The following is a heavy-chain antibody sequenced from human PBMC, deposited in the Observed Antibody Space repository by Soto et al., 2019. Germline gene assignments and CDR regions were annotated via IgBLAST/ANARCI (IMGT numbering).Heavy chain of an antibody. CDR1: VYMFTSNY. Sequence: GTSVKVSCTASVYMFTSNYIHWVRQAPGQGLEWMGIINPSGGTTTYAQKFQGRVTMTRDTSTSTVYMELSSLRSEDTAVYYCARGPATAPDAYWGLGTLVTVSS. CDR3: ARGPATAPDAY. V-gene: IGHV1-46*01. D-gene: IGHD2-2*01. CDR2: INPSGGTT. J-gene: IGHJ4*02.